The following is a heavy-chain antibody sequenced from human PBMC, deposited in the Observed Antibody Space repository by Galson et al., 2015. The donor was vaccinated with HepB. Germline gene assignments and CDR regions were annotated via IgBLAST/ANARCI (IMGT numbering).Heavy chain of an antibody. CDR2: ISGSGSST. CDR1: GFTFDDYA. CDR3: AKDRTGLVGTSARVLNDYYGLDV. J-gene: IGHJ6*02. D-gene: IGHD1-26*01. V-gene: IGHV3-23*01. Sequence: SLRLSCAASGFTFDDYAIHWVRQSPGKGLEWVSGISGSGSSTYYAASVTGRLSISRDNSKNTLFLQMDSLRVEDTAAYYCAKDRTGLVGTSARVLNDYYGLDVWGQGTTVTVSS.